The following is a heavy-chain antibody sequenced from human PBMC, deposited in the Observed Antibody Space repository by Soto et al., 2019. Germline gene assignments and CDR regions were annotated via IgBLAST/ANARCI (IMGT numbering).Heavy chain of an antibody. V-gene: IGHV3-30-3*01. J-gene: IGHJ3*02. CDR2: ISYDGSNK. CDR1: GGTFSSYA. CDR3: AYPHDAFDI. Sequence: QVQLVQSGAEVKKPGSSVKVSCKASGGTFSSYAMHWVRQAPGKGLEWVAVISYDGSNKYYADSVKGRFTISRDNSKNTLYLQMNSLRAEDTAVYYCAYPHDAFDIWGQGTMVTVSS.